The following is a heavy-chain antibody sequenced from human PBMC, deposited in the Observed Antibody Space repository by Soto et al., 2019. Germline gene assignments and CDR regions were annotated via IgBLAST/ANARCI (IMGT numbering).Heavy chain of an antibody. CDR2: IYTSGST. Sequence: SETLSLTCTVSGGSITNYYWAWIRQPAGKGLEWIGRIYTSGSTNYNPSLKSRVTMSVDTSKNQFSLKLNSVTAADTAVYYCVRDETVLGFDYWGQGTLVTVSS. CDR3: VRDETVLGFDY. D-gene: IGHD2-15*01. CDR1: GGSITNYY. J-gene: IGHJ4*02. V-gene: IGHV4-4*07.